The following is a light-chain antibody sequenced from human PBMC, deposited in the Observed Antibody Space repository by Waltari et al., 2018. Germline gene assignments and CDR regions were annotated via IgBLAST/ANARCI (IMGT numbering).Light chain of an antibody. CDR1: SSDVGGYNY. CDR3: SSYTSSSPLRLV. CDR2: EVS. Sequence: QSALTQPASVSGSPGQSITISCTGTSSDVGGYNYVSWYQQHPGKAPKLMIYEVSNRPSGASIRFSGSKSGNTASPTISGLQAEDEGDYYCSSYTSSSPLRLVFGGGTKLTVL. V-gene: IGLV2-14*01. J-gene: IGLJ3*02.